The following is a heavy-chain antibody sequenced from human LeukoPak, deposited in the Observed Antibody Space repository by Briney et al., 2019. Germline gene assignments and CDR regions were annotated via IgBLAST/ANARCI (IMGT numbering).Heavy chain of an antibody. CDR1: GFTFRNYW. CDR3: ASSPWGIQAFDI. Sequence: GGSLRLSCAASGFTFRNYWMHWVRQSPVKGLEWVSVIYSGGSTYYANSVKGRFTISRDNSKNKLYFQMNSLRAEDTAVYYCASSPWGIQAFDIWGQGTMVTVSS. J-gene: IGHJ3*02. V-gene: IGHV3-66*01. D-gene: IGHD3-16*01. CDR2: IYSGGST.